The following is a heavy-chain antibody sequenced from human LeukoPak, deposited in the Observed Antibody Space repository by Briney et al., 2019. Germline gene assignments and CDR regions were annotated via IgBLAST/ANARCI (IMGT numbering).Heavy chain of an antibody. D-gene: IGHD5-12*01. CDR2: IRSKAYGGTT. CDR1: GFTFGDYA. J-gene: IGHJ4*02. Sequence: PGRSLRLSCTASGFTFGDYAMSWFRQAPGKGLEWVGFIRSKAYGGTTEYAASVKGRFTISRDDSKSIAYLQMNSLKTEDTAVYYCTTRAGDSGYDFFSFFSRQTIDYWGQGTLVTVSS. V-gene: IGHV3-49*03. CDR3: TTRAGDSGYDFFSFFSRQTIDY.